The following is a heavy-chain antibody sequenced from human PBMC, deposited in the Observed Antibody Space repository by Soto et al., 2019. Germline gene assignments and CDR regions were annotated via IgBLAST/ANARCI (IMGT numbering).Heavy chain of an antibody. Sequence: SETLSLTCAVSGGSISSSHWWNWVRQPPGKGLEWIGEIYHIGNTNYNPSLKSRVTISVDKSKNQFSLKLSSVIAADTAVYYCARAASYYYYGMDVWGQGTTVT. CDR3: ARAASYYYYGMDV. V-gene: IGHV4-4*02. CDR1: GGSISSSHW. D-gene: IGHD6-13*01. J-gene: IGHJ6*02. CDR2: IYHIGNT.